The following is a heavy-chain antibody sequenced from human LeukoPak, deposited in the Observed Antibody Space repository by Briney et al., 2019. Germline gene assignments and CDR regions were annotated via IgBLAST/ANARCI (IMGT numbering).Heavy chain of an antibody. Sequence: GGSLRLSCTASGFNFSYYAMHWVRQAPGKGLAWVALIWFDGSNDYYEDSVKGRFTISRDNSKDTVFLQMNSLTVDDTAVYYCARLVGGTTGATDYWGQGSLVPVS. CDR3: ARLVGGTTGATDY. CDR1: GFNFSYYA. CDR2: IWFDGSND. J-gene: IGHJ4*02. D-gene: IGHD1-26*01. V-gene: IGHV3-33*01.